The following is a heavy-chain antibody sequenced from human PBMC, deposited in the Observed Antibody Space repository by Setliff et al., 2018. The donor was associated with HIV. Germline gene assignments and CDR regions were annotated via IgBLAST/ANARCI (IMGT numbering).Heavy chain of an antibody. CDR3: ARQPYDSRSFGWFDP. Sequence: LSLSCAASGFMFSSYWMTWVRQAPGKGLEWVANINQDGSEKNYLDSVMGRFTISLETSKMQFSLKLNSVSAADTAVYYCARQPYDSRSFGWFDPWGQGTLVTVSS. D-gene: IGHD3-10*01. J-gene: IGHJ5*02. V-gene: IGHV3-7*03. CDR2: INQDGSEK. CDR1: GFMFSSYW.